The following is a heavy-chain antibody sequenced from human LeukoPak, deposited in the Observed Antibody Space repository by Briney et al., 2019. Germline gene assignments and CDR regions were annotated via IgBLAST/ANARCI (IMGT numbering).Heavy chain of an antibody. V-gene: IGHV4-39*01. J-gene: IGHJ4*02. CDR1: GGSISSSSYY. CDR2: IYYSGST. D-gene: IGHD4-17*01. CDR3: ARLPTVTFFDY. Sequence: SETLSLTCTVSGGSISSSSYYWGWIRQPPGKGLEWTGSIYYSGSTYYNPSLKSRVTISVDTSKNQFSLKLSSVTAADTAVYYCARLPTVTFFDYWGQGTLVTVSS.